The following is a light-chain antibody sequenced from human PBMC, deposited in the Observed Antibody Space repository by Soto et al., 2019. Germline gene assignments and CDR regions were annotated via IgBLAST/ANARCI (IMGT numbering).Light chain of an antibody. V-gene: IGLV2-14*01. Sequence: SVLTQPASVSGSPGQSITVSCTGTSSDIGGYNYVSWYQQHPGKAPKLMVYEVTNRPSGVSDRFSGSKSGNTASLTISGLQVDDEADYYCCSYAGSYTFVFGSGTKV. J-gene: IGLJ1*01. CDR2: EVT. CDR3: CSYAGSYTFV. CDR1: SSDIGGYNY.